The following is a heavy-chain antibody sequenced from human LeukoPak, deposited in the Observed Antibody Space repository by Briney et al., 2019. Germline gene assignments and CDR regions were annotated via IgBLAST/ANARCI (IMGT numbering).Heavy chain of an antibody. D-gene: IGHD3-10*01. J-gene: IGHJ4*02. CDR2: ISSGSETR. CDR1: GFSFSSHS. CDR3: ARDRGSITMVRGVNYY. Sequence: GGSLRPSCEASGFSFSSHSMNWVRQAPGKGLEWVSYISSGSETRYYADSVKGRFTISRDNAKNSLFLQMNSLRADDTAVYYCARDRGSITMVRGVNYYWGQGTLVTVSS. V-gene: IGHV3-48*04.